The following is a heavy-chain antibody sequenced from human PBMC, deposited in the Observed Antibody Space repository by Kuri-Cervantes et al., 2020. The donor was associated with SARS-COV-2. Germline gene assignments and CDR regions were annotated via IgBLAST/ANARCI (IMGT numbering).Heavy chain of an antibody. CDR3: AREMVINNIFIDY. Sequence: LSLTCAASGFTFSSYAMHWVRQAPGKGLEWVAVISYDGSNKYYADSVKGRFTISRDNSKNTLYLQMNSLRAEDTAVYYCAREMVINNIFIDYWGQGTLVTVSS. J-gene: IGHJ4*02. V-gene: IGHV3-30-3*01. D-gene: IGHD2-21*01. CDR1: GFTFSSYA. CDR2: ISYDGSNK.